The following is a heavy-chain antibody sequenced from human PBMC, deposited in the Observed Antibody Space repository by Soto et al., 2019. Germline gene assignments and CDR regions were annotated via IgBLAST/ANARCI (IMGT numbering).Heavy chain of an antibody. Sequence: PSETLSLTCTVSGGSISSYYWSWIRQPPGKGLEWIGYIYYSGSTNYNPSLKGRVTISVDTSKNQFSQKLSSVTAADTAVYYCARVVVPAAMGGDAFDIWGQGTMVTVSS. V-gene: IGHV4-59*01. CDR3: ARVVVPAAMGGDAFDI. J-gene: IGHJ3*02. CDR1: GGSISSYY. D-gene: IGHD2-2*01. CDR2: IYYSGST.